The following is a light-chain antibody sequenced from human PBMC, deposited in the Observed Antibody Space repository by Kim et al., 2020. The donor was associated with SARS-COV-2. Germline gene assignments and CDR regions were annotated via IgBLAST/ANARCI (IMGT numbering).Light chain of an antibody. V-gene: IGLV6-57*01. CDR1: RSSSASNY. CDR2: EDK. Sequence: KTVTISWTRSRSSSASNYVQWYQQRPGSSPTTVIYEDKQRPSGVPDRFSGSIDSSSNSASLTISGLKTEDEADYYCQSYDSSNRGVFGGGTQLTVL. CDR3: QSYDSSNRGV. J-gene: IGLJ3*02.